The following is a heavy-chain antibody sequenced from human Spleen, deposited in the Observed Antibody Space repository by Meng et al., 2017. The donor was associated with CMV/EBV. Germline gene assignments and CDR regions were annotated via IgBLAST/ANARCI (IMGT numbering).Heavy chain of an antibody. D-gene: IGHD3-3*01. CDR3: ARLAAVATTIFNWFAP. CDR1: GDSVSSINAA. CDR2: TYYRSKWYN. J-gene: IGHJ5*02. V-gene: IGHV6-1*01. Sequence: SQTLSLTCAISGDSVSSINAAWSWIRQSPSRGLEWLGMTYYRSKWYNDYAVSVKSRIIINPDTSKNQFSLQLNSVTPEDTAVYYCARLAAVATTIFNWFAPWGQGTLVTVSS.